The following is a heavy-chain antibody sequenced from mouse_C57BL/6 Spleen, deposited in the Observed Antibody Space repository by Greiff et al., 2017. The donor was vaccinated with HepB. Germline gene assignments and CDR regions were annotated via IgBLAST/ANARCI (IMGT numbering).Heavy chain of an antibody. V-gene: IGHV1-81*01. Sequence: VQLQQSGAELARPGASVKLSCKASGYTFTSYGISWVKQRTGQGLEWIGEIYPRSGNTYYNEKFKGKATLTADKSSSTVYMELRSLTSEDSAVYFCARSGDYGGKYFDVWGTGTTVTVSS. CDR2: IYPRSGNT. CDR3: ARSGDYGGKYFDV. CDR1: GYTFTSYG. D-gene: IGHD2-4*01. J-gene: IGHJ1*03.